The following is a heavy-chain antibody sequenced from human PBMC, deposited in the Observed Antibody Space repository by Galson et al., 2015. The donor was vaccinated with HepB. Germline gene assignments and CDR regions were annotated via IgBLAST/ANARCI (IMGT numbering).Heavy chain of an antibody. D-gene: IGHD5-12*01. CDR3: ARGYTGYVSVY. Sequence: ETLSLTCTVSGYSISSGYYWGWIRQPPGKGLEWIGSIYYSGNTYYSPSLKSRVTISVDTSKNQFSLKLNSVTAADTAVYYCARGYTGYVSVYWGQGTLVTVSS. CDR1: GYSISSGYY. J-gene: IGHJ4*02. CDR2: IYYSGNT. V-gene: IGHV4-38-2*02.